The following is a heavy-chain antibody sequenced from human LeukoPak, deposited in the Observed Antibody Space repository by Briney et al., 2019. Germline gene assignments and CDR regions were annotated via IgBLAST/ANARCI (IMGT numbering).Heavy chain of an antibody. V-gene: IGHV4-59*08. J-gene: IGHJ4*02. CDR2: IYDSGTT. Sequence: PSETLSLTCTVSGGSISSYYWSWIRQPPGKGLEWIGYIYDSGTTNYNPSLKSRVTISVDTSKNQFSLTLSSVTAADTAVYYCASRRSGWYYFDYWGQGTLATVSS. CDR3: ASRRSGWYYFDY. CDR1: GGSISSYY. D-gene: IGHD6-19*01.